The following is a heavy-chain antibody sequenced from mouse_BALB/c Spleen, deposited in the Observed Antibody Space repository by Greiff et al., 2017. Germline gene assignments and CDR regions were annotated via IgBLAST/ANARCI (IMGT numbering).Heavy chain of an antibody. Sequence: EVKLMESGGGLVKPGGSLKLSCAASGFTFSSYTMSWVRQTPEQRLEWVATISSGGSYTYYPDSVKGRVTISRDNAKNTLYLQMSSLKSEDTAMYYCTRDGDYGSSYFDYWGQGTTLTVAS. CDR1: GFTFSSYT. V-gene: IGHV5-6-4*01. CDR3: TRDGDYGSSYFDY. CDR2: ISSGGSYT. D-gene: IGHD1-1*01. J-gene: IGHJ2*01.